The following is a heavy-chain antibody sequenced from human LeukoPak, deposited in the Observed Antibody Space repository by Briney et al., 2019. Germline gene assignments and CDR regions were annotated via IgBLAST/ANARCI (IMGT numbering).Heavy chain of an antibody. Sequence: GGSLRLSCAASSFTFSSYWMTWVRQAPGKGLEWVANIKEDGSKTFYVDSVKGRFTISRDNAKNSLYLQMNSLRAEDTAVYYCARDYSGYDLGYYYYYYYMDVWGKGTTVTVSS. D-gene: IGHD5-12*01. V-gene: IGHV3-7*01. CDR3: ARDYSGYDLGYYYYYYYMDV. CDR1: SFTFSSYW. CDR2: IKEDGSKT. J-gene: IGHJ6*03.